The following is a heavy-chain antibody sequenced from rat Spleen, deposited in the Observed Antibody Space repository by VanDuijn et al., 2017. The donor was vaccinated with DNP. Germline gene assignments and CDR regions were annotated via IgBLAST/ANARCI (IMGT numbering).Heavy chain of an antibody. D-gene: IGHD1-12*01. CDR2: ISYNGGTP. CDR1: GFIFSDYA. Sequence: EVQLVESGGGLVQPGKSLKLSCAASGFIFSDYAMAWVRQVPKKGLEWVATISYNGGTPYYRDSVKGRFTISRDNAQSTLYLQMDSLRSEDTATYYCTRHRTIMPYYYAMDAWGQGASVTVSS. J-gene: IGHJ4*01. CDR3: TRHRTIMPYYYAMDA. V-gene: IGHV5-17*01.